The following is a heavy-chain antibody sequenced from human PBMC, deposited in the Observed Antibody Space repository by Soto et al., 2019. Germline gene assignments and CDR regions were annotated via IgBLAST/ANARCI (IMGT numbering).Heavy chain of an antibody. CDR1: GGSISSYY. J-gene: IGHJ4*02. V-gene: IGHV4-59*08. D-gene: IGHD6-19*01. CDR2: IYNSGST. Sequence: QVQLQESGPGLVKPSETLSLTCTVSGGSISSYYLSWIRQPPGKGLEWIGYIYNSGSTNYNPTLKSRVTISVDMYKNQFSLKLNSVPAADTAVYYCAIHESSGWYYFDYWGQGTLVTVSS. CDR3: AIHESSGWYYFDY.